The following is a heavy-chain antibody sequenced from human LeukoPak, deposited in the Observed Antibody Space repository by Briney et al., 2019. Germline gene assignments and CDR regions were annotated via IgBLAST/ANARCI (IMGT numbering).Heavy chain of an antibody. Sequence: GGSLRLSCAASGFTFSSYSMNWVRQAPGKGLEWVSAISGSGGSTYYADSVKGRFTISRDNSKNTLYLQMNSLRAEDTAVYYCAKGDTDWLGLYYFDYWGQGTLVTVSS. CDR1: GFTFSSYS. D-gene: IGHD3-9*01. CDR3: AKGDTDWLGLYYFDY. J-gene: IGHJ4*02. CDR2: ISGSGGST. V-gene: IGHV3-23*01.